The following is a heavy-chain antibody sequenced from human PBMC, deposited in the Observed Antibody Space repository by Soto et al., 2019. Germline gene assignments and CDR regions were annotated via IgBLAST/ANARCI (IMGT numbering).Heavy chain of an antibody. J-gene: IGHJ4*02. CDR1: GFTFRNYW. CDR3: ARDQDILTSFDY. CDR2: IKQDGSEK. Sequence: GGSLRLSCGASGFTFRNYWMTWVRQAPGKGLEWVANIKQDGSEKYYVDSVKGRFTISRDNAENSLYLQMNSLRAEDTAVYYCARDQDILTSFDYWGQGTLVTVSS. V-gene: IGHV3-7*01. D-gene: IGHD3-9*01.